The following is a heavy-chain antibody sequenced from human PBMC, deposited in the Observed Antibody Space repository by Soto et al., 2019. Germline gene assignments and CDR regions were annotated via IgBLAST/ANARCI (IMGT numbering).Heavy chain of an antibody. V-gene: IGHV1-69*12. J-gene: IGHJ4*02. Sequence: QVQLVQSGAEVKKPGSSVKVSCKASGGTFSSYAISWVRQAPGQGLEWMGGIIPIFGTANYAQKFQGRVTINADESTSTASMELSRLRPEDTAVYYCARVRVRFLEWLGSEGWGQGTLVTVSS. CDR2: IIPIFGTA. D-gene: IGHD3-3*01. CDR1: GGTFSSYA. CDR3: ARVRVRFLEWLGSEG.